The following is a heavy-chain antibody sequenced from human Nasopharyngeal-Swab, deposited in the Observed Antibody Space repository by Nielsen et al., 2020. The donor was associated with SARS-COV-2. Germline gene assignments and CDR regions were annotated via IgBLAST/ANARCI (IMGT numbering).Heavy chain of an antibody. D-gene: IGHD1-26*01. Sequence: GGSLRLSCAASGFTFSIYWMTWVRQAPGKGLEWVANIKQDGSEKYYVDSVEGRFTISRDNAKNSLYLQMNSLRAEDTAVYYCARMGGSSWYFDYWGQGTLVTVSS. J-gene: IGHJ4*02. CDR1: GFTFSIYW. CDR2: IKQDGSEK. V-gene: IGHV3-7*04. CDR3: ARMGGSSWYFDY.